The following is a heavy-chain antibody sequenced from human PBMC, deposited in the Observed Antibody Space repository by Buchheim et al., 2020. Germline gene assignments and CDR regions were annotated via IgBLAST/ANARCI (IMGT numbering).Heavy chain of an antibody. D-gene: IGHD3-10*01. CDR1: GGSFSGYY. CDR3: ARGPYYGSGRGYYYYGMDV. CDR2: INHSGST. V-gene: IGHV4-34*01. Sequence: QVQLQQWGAGLLKPSETLSLTCAVYGGSFSGYYWSWIRQPPGKGLEWIGEINHSGSTNYNPSLKSRVTISVDTSKNQFSLELSSVTAADTAVYYCARGPYYGSGRGYYYYGMDVWGQGTT. J-gene: IGHJ6*02.